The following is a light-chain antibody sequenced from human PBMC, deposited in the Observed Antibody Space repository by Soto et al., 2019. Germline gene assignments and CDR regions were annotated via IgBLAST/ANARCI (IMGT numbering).Light chain of an antibody. J-gene: IGKJ1*01. CDR3: MQVTHFPRT. Sequence: DVVLTQAPLSSPVTLGQPASISCRSSQSLVHGDGNTYLSWLQQRPGQPPRLLIYQISNRFSGVPDRFSGSGAGTDLTLKISREEPEDVGVYYCMQVTHFPRTFGQGTNVEI. CDR2: QIS. V-gene: IGKV2-24*01. CDR1: QSLVHGDGNTY.